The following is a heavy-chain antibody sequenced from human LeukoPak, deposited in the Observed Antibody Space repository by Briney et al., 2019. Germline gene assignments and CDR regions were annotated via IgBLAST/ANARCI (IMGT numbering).Heavy chain of an antibody. Sequence: PSETLSLTCAVYGGSFSGYYWSWIRQPPGKGLEWIGEINHSGSTNYNPSLKSRVTMSVDTSKNQFSLKLSSVTAADTAVYYCAREIAEYYYGSGVFDYWGQGTLVTVSS. J-gene: IGHJ4*02. V-gene: IGHV4-34*01. CDR2: INHSGST. CDR3: AREIAEYYYGSGVFDY. D-gene: IGHD3-10*01. CDR1: GGSFSGYY.